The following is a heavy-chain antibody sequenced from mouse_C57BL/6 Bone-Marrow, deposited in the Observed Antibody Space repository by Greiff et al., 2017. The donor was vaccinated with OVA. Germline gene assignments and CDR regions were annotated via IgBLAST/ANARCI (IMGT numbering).Heavy chain of an antibody. CDR1: GFNIKDDY. V-gene: IGHV14-4*01. Sequence: EVQGVESGAELVRPGASVKLSCTASGFNIKDDYMHWVKQRPEQGLEWIGWIDPENGDTEYASKFQGKATITADTSSNTAYLQLSSLTSEDTAVYYCTVVDYFDYWGQGTTLTVSS. CDR2: IDPENGDT. CDR3: TVVDYFDY. J-gene: IGHJ2*01. D-gene: IGHD1-1*01.